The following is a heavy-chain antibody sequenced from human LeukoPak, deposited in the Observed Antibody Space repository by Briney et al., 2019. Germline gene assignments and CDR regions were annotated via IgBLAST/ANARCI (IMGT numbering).Heavy chain of an antibody. CDR2: IRYDGSNK. J-gene: IGHJ4*02. D-gene: IGHD6-6*01. Sequence: PGGSLRLSCAASGFIFSKYAMHWVRQAPGKGLEWVTFIRYDGSNKYYAESVKGRFTISRDNSKNTLYLQMNSLRAEDTAVYYCAKAIHSSSSGVVDYWGQGTLVTVSS. CDR3: AKAIHSSSSGVVDY. CDR1: GFIFSKYA. V-gene: IGHV3-30*02.